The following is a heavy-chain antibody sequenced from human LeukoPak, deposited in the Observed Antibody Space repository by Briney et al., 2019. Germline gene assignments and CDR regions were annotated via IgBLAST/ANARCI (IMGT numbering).Heavy chain of an antibody. CDR1: GFTFSSYS. CDR3: ARDKYYYDSRMDY. CDR2: ISSSSYI. V-gene: IGHV3-21*01. Sequence: PGGSLRPSCAASGFTFSSYSMNWVRQAPGKGLEWVSSISSSSYIYYADSVKGRFTISRDNAKNSLYLQMNSLRAEDTAVYYCARDKYYYDSRMDYWGQGTLVTVSS. J-gene: IGHJ4*02. D-gene: IGHD3-22*01.